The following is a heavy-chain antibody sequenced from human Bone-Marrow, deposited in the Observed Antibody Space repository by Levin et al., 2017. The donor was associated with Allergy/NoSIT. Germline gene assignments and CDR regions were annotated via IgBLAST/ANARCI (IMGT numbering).Heavy chain of an antibody. D-gene: IGHD2-8*01. Sequence: GGSLRLSCAASEFIFSSYPMSWVRQAPGKGLEWVSYIRGGSEISSYADSVKGRFTISRDNAKNSLYLQMDNLRAEDTAVYYCARDYVWALDIWGQGTMVTVSS. CDR3: ARDYVWALDI. CDR1: EFIFSSYP. CDR2: IRGGSEIS. V-gene: IGHV3-48*01. J-gene: IGHJ3*02.